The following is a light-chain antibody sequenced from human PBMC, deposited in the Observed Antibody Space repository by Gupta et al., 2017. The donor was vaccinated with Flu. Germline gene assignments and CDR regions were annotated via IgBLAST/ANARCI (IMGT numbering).Light chain of an antibody. CDR1: QSVSSN. CDR3: QQYDNWPPIT. V-gene: IGKV3-15*01. J-gene: IGKJ3*01. CDR2: GSS. Sequence: ERATLSCRASQSVSSNLAWYQQKPGQAPRLLIYGSSTRATGIPARFSGSGSGTDFTLTISSLRSEDFAIYYCQQYDNWPPITFGPGTKVDVK.